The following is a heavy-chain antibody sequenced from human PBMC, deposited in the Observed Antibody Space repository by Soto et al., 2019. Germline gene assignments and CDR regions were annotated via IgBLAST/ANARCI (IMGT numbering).Heavy chain of an antibody. J-gene: IGHJ4*02. CDR2: IYYSGST. CDR3: AREVGSPNYFDY. CDR1: GGSISSGGYY. Sequence: NPSETLSLTCTVSGGSISSGGYYWSWIRQHPGKGLEWIGYIYYSGSTYYNPSLKSRVTISVDTSKNQFSLKLSSVTAADTAVYYCAREVGSPNYFDYWGQGTLVTVSS. D-gene: IGHD1-26*01. V-gene: IGHV4-31*03.